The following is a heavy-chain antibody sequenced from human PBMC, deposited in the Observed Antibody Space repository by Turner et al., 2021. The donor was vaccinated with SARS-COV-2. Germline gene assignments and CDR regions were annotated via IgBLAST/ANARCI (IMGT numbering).Heavy chain of an antibody. J-gene: IGHJ6*02. D-gene: IGHD1-20*01. Sequence: QVQLVESGGGVVQPGRSLRLSCAASGFTFSSYAMHWVRQAPGKGLEWVAVISYDGSNKYYADSVKGRFTISRDNSKNTLYLQMNSLRAEDTAVYYCARDRIVRNWNDVPKPTYGMDVWGQGTTVTVSS. CDR1: GFTFSSYA. CDR3: ARDRIVRNWNDVPKPTYGMDV. V-gene: IGHV3-30*04. CDR2: ISYDGSNK.